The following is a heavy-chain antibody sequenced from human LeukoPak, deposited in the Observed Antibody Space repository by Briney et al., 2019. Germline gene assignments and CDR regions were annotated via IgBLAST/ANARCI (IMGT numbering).Heavy chain of an antibody. D-gene: IGHD2-15*01. CDR2: INHSGST. CDR1: GGSLSGYY. Sequence: SETLSLTCAVYGGSLSGYYWSWIRQPPGKGLEWIGEINHSGSTNYNPSLKSRVTISVDTSKNQFSLKLSSVTAADTAVYFCVRVGVVVAATRWTTPRRSYYFDYWGQGTLVTVSS. V-gene: IGHV4-34*01. J-gene: IGHJ4*02. CDR3: VRVGVVVAATRWTTPRRSYYFDY.